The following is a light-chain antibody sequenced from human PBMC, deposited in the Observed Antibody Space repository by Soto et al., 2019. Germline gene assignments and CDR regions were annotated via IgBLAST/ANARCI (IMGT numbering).Light chain of an antibody. Sequence: EIQMTQSPSSLSASVVDRVTITCRASQSISSYLNWYQQKPGKAPKLLIYDASSLQSGVPSRFSGSGSGTDFTLTISSLEPDDFETYYCQQSYRTPITFGGGTKVEIK. CDR1: QSISSY. J-gene: IGKJ4*01. CDR2: DAS. CDR3: QQSYRTPIT. V-gene: IGKV1-39*01.